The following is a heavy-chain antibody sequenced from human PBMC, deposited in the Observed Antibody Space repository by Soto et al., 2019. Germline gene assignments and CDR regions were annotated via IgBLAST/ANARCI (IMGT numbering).Heavy chain of an antibody. CDR3: ARQKSAVTHAFDI. CDR2: LDPRDSFT. J-gene: IGHJ3*02. Sequence: GESLKISCKGSGHTFTNYWISWVRQTPGKGLEWMGRLDPRDSFTSHSPAFQGHVTISTDKSITTAYLQWSSLKGSDTAIYYCARQKSAVTHAFDIWGQGTMVTVSS. D-gene: IGHD4-17*01. CDR1: GHTFTNYW. V-gene: IGHV5-10-1*01.